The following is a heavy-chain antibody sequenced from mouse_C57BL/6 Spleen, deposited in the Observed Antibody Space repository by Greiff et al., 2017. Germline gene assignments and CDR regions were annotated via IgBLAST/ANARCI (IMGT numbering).Heavy chain of an antibody. J-gene: IGHJ4*01. Sequence: EVQVVESEGGLVQPGSSMKLSCTASGFTFSDYYMAWVRQVPEKGLEWVANINYDGSSTYYLDSLKSRFIISRDNAKNILYLQMSRLKSEDTATYYCARELGRGYAMDYWGQGTSVTVSS. D-gene: IGHD4-1*01. V-gene: IGHV5-16*01. CDR3: ARELGRGYAMDY. CDR2: INYDGSST. CDR1: GFTFSDYY.